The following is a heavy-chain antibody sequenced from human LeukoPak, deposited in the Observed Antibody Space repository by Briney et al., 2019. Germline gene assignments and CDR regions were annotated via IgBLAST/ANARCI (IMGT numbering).Heavy chain of an antibody. CDR1: GFTFSTYA. Sequence: GRSLRLSCAASGFTFSTYAMNWVRQAPGKGLEWVGRTRNKANSHTTEYAASVKGRFTISRDDSKNSLFLQMNSLKTEDTAVYYCARVDTTGYYYGYWGQGTLVTVSS. D-gene: IGHD3-22*01. V-gene: IGHV3-72*01. CDR2: TRNKANSHTT. J-gene: IGHJ4*02. CDR3: ARVDTTGYYYGY.